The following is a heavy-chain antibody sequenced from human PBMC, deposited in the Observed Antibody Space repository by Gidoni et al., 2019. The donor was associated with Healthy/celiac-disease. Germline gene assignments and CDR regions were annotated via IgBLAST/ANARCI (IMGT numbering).Heavy chain of an antibody. CDR2: ISYDGSNK. J-gene: IGHJ4*02. Sequence: QVQLVESGGGVVQPGRSLRLSCAASGFTFSSSALHWVRQAPGKGLEWVAVISYDGSNKYYADSVKGRFTISRDNSKNTLYLQMNSLRAEDTAVYYCARDRYCSGGSCYSYYFDYWGQGTLVTVSS. CDR3: ARDRYCSGGSCYSYYFDY. D-gene: IGHD2-15*01. CDR1: GFTFSSSA. V-gene: IGHV3-30-3*01.